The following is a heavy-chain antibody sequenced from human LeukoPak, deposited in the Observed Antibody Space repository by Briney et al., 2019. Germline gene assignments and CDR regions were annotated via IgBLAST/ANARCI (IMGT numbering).Heavy chain of an antibody. CDR3: ARSSSGPDPFDM. D-gene: IGHD6-19*01. J-gene: IGHJ3*02. Sequence: GGSLRLSCGASGFTFSSYWMHWVRQVPGKGLVWVSRINIDGSRTNYADSVKGRFTISRDNAKNTLYLRMSSLRVEDTAVYYCARSSSGPDPFDMWGQGTMVTVSS. CDR2: INIDGSRT. CDR1: GFTFSSYW. V-gene: IGHV3-74*01.